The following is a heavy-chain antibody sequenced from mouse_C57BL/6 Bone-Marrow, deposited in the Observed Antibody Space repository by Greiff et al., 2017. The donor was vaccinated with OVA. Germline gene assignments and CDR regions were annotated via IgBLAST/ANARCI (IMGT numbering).Heavy chain of an antibody. V-gene: IGHV1-26*01. CDR3: ARRDDYDFFAY. J-gene: IGHJ3*01. Sequence: VQLQQSGPELVKPGASVKISCKASGYTFTDYYMNWVKQSHGKSLEWIGDINPNNGGTSYNQKFKGKATLTVDKSSSTAYMELRILTSEDSAVYYCARRDDYDFFAYWGQGTLVTVSA. CDR2: INPNNGGT. D-gene: IGHD2-4*01. CDR1: GYTFTDYY.